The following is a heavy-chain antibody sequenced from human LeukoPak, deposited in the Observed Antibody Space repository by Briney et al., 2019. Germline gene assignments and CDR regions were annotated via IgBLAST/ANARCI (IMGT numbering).Heavy chain of an antibody. CDR1: GGSISGYY. CDR2: ISYSGST. J-gene: IGHJ3*02. Sequence: PSETLSLTCTVSGGSISGYYWSWIRQPPGKGLEWIGYISYSGSTNYNPSLKSRVTISLDTSKNQFSLKLSSVTAADTAVYYCARNQAVAANRGAFDIWGQGTMVTVSS. D-gene: IGHD6-19*01. V-gene: IGHV4-59*01. CDR3: ARNQAVAANRGAFDI.